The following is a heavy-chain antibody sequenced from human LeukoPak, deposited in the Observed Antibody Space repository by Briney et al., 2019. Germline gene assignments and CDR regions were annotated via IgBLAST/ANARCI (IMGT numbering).Heavy chain of an antibody. Sequence: GRSLRLSCAPSGFNFGDYALSWVRQAPGKGLEWVAFIRSKGYGGTSDYAASVEGRFSISRDDSKSIAYLQMNSLKTEDTAVYYCTRLCSGGTCYSDYWGQGTLVTVSS. J-gene: IGHJ4*02. D-gene: IGHD2-15*01. CDR1: GFNFGDYA. CDR2: IRSKGYGGTS. CDR3: TRLCSGGTCYSDY. V-gene: IGHV3-49*04.